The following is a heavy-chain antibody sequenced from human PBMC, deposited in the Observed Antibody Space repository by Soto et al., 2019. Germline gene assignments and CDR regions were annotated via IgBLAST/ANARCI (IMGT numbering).Heavy chain of an antibody. CDR2: IYHSGST. CDR3: ARGLVEAGTGTTSFVPWFDP. V-gene: IGHV4-30-2*01. D-gene: IGHD1-7*01. CDR1: GGTISIGGYS. J-gene: IGHJ5*02. Sequence: SETLSLTCAVSGGTISIGGYSLSWIRQPQGKGLEWIGYIYHSGSTYYNPSLKSRVTISVDRSKNQFSLKLSSVTAAEKAVYYCARGLVEAGTGTTSFVPWFDPWGQGTLVTVSS.